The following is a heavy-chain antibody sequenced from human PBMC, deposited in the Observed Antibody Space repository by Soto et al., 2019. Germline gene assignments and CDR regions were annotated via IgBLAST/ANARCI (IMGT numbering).Heavy chain of an antibody. CDR2: INPNSGGT. Sequence: ASVKVSCKASGYTFTGYYMHWVRQAPGQGLEWMGWINPNSGGTNYAQKFQGWVTMTRDTSISTAYMELNSLRAEDTATYYCARDVGSSGSSRWFDTWGQGTLVTVSS. CDR1: GYTFTGYY. J-gene: IGHJ5*02. CDR3: ARDVGSSGSSRWFDT. V-gene: IGHV1-2*04. D-gene: IGHD3-10*01.